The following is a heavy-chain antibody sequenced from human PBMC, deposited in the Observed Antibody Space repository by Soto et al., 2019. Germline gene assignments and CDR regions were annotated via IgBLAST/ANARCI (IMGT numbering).Heavy chain of an antibody. D-gene: IGHD3-16*01. J-gene: IGHJ5*02. V-gene: IGHV3-7*01. Sequence: EVPLVESGGGLVQPGGSLRLSCTASGFAFSDSWMNWVRQAPGKGLEWVAIISPDGRQKQYVDSLKGRFTISRDNANNSLFRQMKRLGAEDPAVYFCFPGGGGSGSWGQGTLVTVSS. CDR2: ISPDGRQK. CDR3: FPGGGGSGS. CDR1: GFAFSDSW.